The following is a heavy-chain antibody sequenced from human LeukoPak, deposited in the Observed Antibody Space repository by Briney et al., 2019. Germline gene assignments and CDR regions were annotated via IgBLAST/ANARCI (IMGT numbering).Heavy chain of an antibody. J-gene: IGHJ4*02. CDR2: MNPNSGNT. D-gene: IGHD2-2*01. V-gene: IGHV1-8*03. CDR1: GYTFTSFD. Sequence: ASVKVSCKASGYTFTSFDINWVRQATGQGLEWMGWMNPNSGNTGYAQKFQGRVTITRNTSISTVYMELSRLRSDDTAVYYCARDVGEYCSSVSCYASDYWGQGTLVTVSS. CDR3: ARDVGEYCSSVSCYASDY.